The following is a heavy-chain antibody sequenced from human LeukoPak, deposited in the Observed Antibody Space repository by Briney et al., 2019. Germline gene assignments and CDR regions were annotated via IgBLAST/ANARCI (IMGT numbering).Heavy chain of an antibody. V-gene: IGHV3-33*01. CDR1: GFTFSTYG. CDR3: ARDYVGVAGIH. J-gene: IGHJ4*02. Sequence: PGGSLRLSCAASGFTFSTYGMHWVRQAPGKGLEWVAVIWYDGSNKDYADSVKGRFTISRDNSKNTLYLQMNSLRAEDTAVYYCARDYVGVAGIHWGQGTLVTVSS. CDR2: IWYDGSNK. D-gene: IGHD6-19*01.